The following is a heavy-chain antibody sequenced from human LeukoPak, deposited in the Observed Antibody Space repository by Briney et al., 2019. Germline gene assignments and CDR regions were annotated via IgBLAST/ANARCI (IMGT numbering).Heavy chain of an antibody. D-gene: IGHD2-2*01. CDR2: IYYSGST. CDR1: GGSISSYY. J-gene: IGHJ4*02. CDR3: ASVQYCSSTSCYEGFDY. V-gene: IGHV4-59*08. Sequence: PSETLSLTCTVSGGSISSYYWSWIRQPPGKGLEWIGYIYYSGSTNYNPSLKSRVTISVDTSKNQSSLKLSSVTAADTAVYYCASVQYCSSTSCYEGFDYWGQGTLVTVSS.